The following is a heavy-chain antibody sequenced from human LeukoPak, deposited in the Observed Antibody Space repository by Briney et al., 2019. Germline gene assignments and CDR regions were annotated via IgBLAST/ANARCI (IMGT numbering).Heavy chain of an antibody. CDR2: INPDGSEK. V-gene: IGHV3-7*01. Sequence: GESLRLSCAASGFRFGSDWMSWVRQAPGKGLEWVANINPDGSEKYYVDSVKGRFTISRDNGKNSLYLQLNSLRAEDTAVYYCARYYDTTVGDAFDIWGQGTTVTVSS. J-gene: IGHJ3*02. CDR3: ARYYDTTVGDAFDI. CDR1: GFRFGSDW. D-gene: IGHD3-16*01.